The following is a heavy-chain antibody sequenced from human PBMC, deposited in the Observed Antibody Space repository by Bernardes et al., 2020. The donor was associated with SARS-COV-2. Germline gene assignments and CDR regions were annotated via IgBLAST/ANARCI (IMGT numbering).Heavy chain of an antibody. CDR2: INHSGST. D-gene: IGHD2-2*01. J-gene: IGHJ5*02. CDR3: ARGTAGDIVVVPAAKWWFDP. Sequence: SETLSLTCAVYGGSFSGYYWSWIRQPPGKGLEWIGEINHSGSTNYNPSLKSRVTISVDTSKNQFSLKLSSVTAADTAVYYCARGTAGDIVVVPAAKWWFDPWGQGTLVTVSS. V-gene: IGHV4-34*01. CDR1: GGSFSGYY.